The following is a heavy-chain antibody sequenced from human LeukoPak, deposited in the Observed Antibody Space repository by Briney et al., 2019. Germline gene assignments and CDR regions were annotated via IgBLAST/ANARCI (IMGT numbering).Heavy chain of an antibody. CDR2: INHSGST. CDR1: GGSFSGYY. Sequence: SETLSLTCAVYGGSFSGYYWSWIRQPPGKGLEWIGEINHSGSTNYNPSLKSRVTISVDTSKNQFSLKLSSVTAADTAVYYCARGVRYYDSSGYSYYYYGMDVWGQGTMVTVSS. J-gene: IGHJ6*02. D-gene: IGHD3-22*01. CDR3: ARGVRYYDSSGYSYYYYGMDV. V-gene: IGHV4-34*01.